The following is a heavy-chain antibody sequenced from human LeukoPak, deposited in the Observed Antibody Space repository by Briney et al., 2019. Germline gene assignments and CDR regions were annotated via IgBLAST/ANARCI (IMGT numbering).Heavy chain of an antibody. CDR1: GFKFSNYA. J-gene: IGHJ4*02. CDR3: ARRDSSGWSDFDY. V-gene: IGHV3-21*01. Sequence: GGSLRLSCEASGFKFSNYAMSWVRQAPGKGLEWVSSISSSSSYIYYADSVKGRFTISRDNAKNSLYLQMNSLRAEDTAAYYCARRDSSGWSDFDYWGQGTLVTVSS. CDR2: ISSSSSYI. D-gene: IGHD6-19*01.